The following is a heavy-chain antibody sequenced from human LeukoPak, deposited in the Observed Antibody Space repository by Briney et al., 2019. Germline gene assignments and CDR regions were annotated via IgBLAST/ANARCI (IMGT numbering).Heavy chain of an antibody. Sequence: GGSLRLSCAASGFTFSDYSMNRVRQAPGKGLEWVSSITSSSSYIYYADSVKGRFTISRDNAKNSLYLQMDSLRAEDTAVYYCAGGPEQWLITWGQGILVTVSS. CDR3: AGGPEQWLIT. D-gene: IGHD6-19*01. J-gene: IGHJ5*02. CDR1: GFTFSDYS. V-gene: IGHV3-21*01. CDR2: ITSSSSYI.